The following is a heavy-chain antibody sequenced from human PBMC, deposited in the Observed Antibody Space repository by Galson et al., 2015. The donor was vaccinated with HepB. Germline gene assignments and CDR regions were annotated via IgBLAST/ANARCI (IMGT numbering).Heavy chain of an antibody. Sequence: ALRLACAASGFTFSSYDMSWVRQAPGKGLEWVAGICYDGSNKYYADSVKGRFSISRDNSKNTLYLQMNSLRAEDTAVYYCARETRNHFDYWGRGTLVTVSS. CDR1: GFTFSSYD. V-gene: IGHV3-33*08. CDR2: ICYDGSNK. CDR3: ARETRNHFDY. J-gene: IGHJ4*02.